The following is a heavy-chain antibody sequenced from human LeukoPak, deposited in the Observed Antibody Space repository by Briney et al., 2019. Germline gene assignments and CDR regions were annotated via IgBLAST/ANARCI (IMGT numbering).Heavy chain of an antibody. Sequence: GGSLRLSCAASGFTFSSYSMNWVRQAPGKGLEWVSSISSSSSYVYYADSVKGRFTISRDNAKNSLYLQMNSLRAGDTAVYYCARKRGSSWYVGWFDPWGQGTLVTVSS. D-gene: IGHD6-13*01. CDR1: GFTFSSYS. J-gene: IGHJ5*02. V-gene: IGHV3-21*01. CDR3: ARKRGSSWYVGWFDP. CDR2: ISSSSSYV.